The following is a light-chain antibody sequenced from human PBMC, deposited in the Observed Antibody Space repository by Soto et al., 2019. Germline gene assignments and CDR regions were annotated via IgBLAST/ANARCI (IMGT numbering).Light chain of an antibody. Sequence: DVQMTQSPSAMSASIGARVTITCRASPEISHFLAWFQQRPGKAPERLIHDASTLQSGVPSRFSGSGSGTEFSRTISTLQPEASAKYYGQQHNSSPYTFGQGTKLESK. J-gene: IGKJ2*01. CDR1: PEISHF. CDR2: DAS. CDR3: QQHNSSPYT. V-gene: IGKV1-17*03.